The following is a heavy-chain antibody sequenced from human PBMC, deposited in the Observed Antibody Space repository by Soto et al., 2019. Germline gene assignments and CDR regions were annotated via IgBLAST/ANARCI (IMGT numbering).Heavy chain of an antibody. V-gene: IGHV4-31*03. J-gene: IGHJ6*02. Sequence: QVQLQESGPGLVKTSQTLSLTCTVSGGSIRSDGYYWSWVRQHPGKGLEYIGYTYYSGRTSYNPSDRSRVTIALDTSESQFDLKLSSFTAADTSVYYCARDSVVVTTTLLYYCGVDLWGHGTTVTVSS. CDR3: ARDSVVVTTTLLYYCGVDL. D-gene: IGHD2-21*02. CDR2: TYYSGRT. CDR1: GGSIRSDGYY.